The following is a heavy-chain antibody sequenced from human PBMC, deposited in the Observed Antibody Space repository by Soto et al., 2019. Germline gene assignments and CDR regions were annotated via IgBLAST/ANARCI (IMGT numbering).Heavy chain of an antibody. CDR3: ARDSLGGWFPQGWFDP. CDR2: ISSSGSTI. CDR1: GFTFSDYY. Sequence: GGSLRLSCAASGFTFSDYYMSWIRQAPGKGLEWVSYISSSGSTIYYADSVKGRFTISRDNAKNSLYLQMNSLRAEDTAVYYCARDSLGGWFPQGWFDPWGQGTLVTVSS. J-gene: IGHJ5*02. D-gene: IGHD6-19*01. V-gene: IGHV3-11*01.